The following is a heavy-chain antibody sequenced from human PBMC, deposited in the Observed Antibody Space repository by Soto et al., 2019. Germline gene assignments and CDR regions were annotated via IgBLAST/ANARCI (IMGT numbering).Heavy chain of an antibody. J-gene: IGHJ4*02. Sequence: QVQLVQSGAEEKKPGASVKVSCKASGYTFTSYAMHWVRQAPGQRLEWMGWINAGNGNTKYSQKFQGRVTITRDTSASTASMELSSRRSEETAVNYCVYGRDGCNSGFDFWGQGTLVTVSS. CDR1: GYTFTSYA. D-gene: IGHD4-17*01. CDR3: VYGRDGCNSGFDF. V-gene: IGHV1-3*05. CDR2: INAGNGNT.